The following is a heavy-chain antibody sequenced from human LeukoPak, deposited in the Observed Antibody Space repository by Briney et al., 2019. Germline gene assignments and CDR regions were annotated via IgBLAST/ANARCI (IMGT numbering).Heavy chain of an antibody. CDR2: ISASGST. Sequence: SETLSLACTVSDDSISSGSYYWSWIRQPAGKGLEWIGRISASGSTNYNPSLKSRVTISVNTSKNQFSLKLSSVTATDTAVYYCAREQRWLQSLDYWGQGTLVTVSS. CDR3: AREQRWLQSLDY. V-gene: IGHV4-61*02. CDR1: DDSISSGSYY. J-gene: IGHJ4*02. D-gene: IGHD5-24*01.